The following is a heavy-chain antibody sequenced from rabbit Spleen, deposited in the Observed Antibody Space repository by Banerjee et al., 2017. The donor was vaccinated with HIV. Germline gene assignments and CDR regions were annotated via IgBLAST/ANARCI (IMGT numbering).Heavy chain of an antibody. Sequence: QEQLVESGGGLVQPGGSLTLSCKASGFSFSDRDVMCWVRQAPGKGLEWIACINAATGKPVYATWAKGRFTISRTSSTTVTLRMTSLTAADTATYFCARDLVGVIGWNFNLWGPGTLVTVS. CDR2: INAATGKP. V-gene: IGHV1S45*01. J-gene: IGHJ4*01. CDR1: GFSFSDRDV. D-gene: IGHD1-1*01. CDR3: ARDLVGVIGWNFNL.